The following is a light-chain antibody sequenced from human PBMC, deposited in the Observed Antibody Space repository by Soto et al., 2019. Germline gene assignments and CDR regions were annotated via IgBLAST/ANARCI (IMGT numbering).Light chain of an antibody. V-gene: IGKV1-5*01. CDR2: DAS. CDR1: QSISSW. CDR3: QQYNSSVYT. J-gene: IGKJ2*01. Sequence: DIQMTQSPSTLSASVGDRVTITCRASQSISSWLAWYQQKPGKAPKLLIYDASSLESGVPSRFSGSGSGTEFTLTISSLQPDDFATYYCQQYNSSVYTFGQGTKLEIK.